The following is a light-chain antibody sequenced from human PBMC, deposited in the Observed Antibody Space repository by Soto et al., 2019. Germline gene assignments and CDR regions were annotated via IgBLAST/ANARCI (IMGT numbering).Light chain of an antibody. CDR2: EVT. CDR3: SSYTSTSTV. V-gene: IGLV2-14*01. CDR1: SSDGDDYKD. Sequence: QSALTQPASVSGSPGQSITISCTGISSDGDDYKDVSWYQQHPGKAPKLMIYEVTYRPSGVSNRFSGSKSGNTASLTISGLQAEDEADYYCSSYTSTSTVFGTGTKFTVL. J-gene: IGLJ1*01.